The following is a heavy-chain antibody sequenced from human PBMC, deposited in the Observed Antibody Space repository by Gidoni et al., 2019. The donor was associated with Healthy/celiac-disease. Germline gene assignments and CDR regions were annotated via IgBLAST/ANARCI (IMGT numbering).Heavy chain of an antibody. J-gene: IGHJ3*02. V-gene: IGHV4-59*08. Sequence: QVQLQESGPGLVKPSETLSLTCTVSGGSISSYYWSWIRQPPGKGLEWIGYIYYSGSTNYNPSLKSRVTISVDTSKNQFSLKLSSVTAADTAVYYCARHPYSSSRRGAFDIWGQGTMVTVSS. CDR3: ARHPYSSSRRGAFDI. D-gene: IGHD6-6*01. CDR1: GGSISSYY. CDR2: IYYSGST.